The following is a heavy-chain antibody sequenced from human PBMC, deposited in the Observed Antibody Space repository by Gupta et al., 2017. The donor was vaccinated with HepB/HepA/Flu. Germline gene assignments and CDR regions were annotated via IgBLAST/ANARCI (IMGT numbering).Heavy chain of an antibody. Sequence: QLVQSGAELKKAASSLKVSCKASGGTFNNSIPNWVRQAPGQGLEWMGGISPIFNKTEYAKNCQGRVTSSADESMTTAYMELSSLSSYDTAIYYCEIYYNNSLFARGIGYWGHRTRVTVSS. V-gene: IGHV1-69*01. CDR2: ISPIFNKT. D-gene: IGHD4-11*01. CDR3: EIYYNNSLFARGIGY. J-gene: IGHJ4*01. CDR1: GGTFNNSI.